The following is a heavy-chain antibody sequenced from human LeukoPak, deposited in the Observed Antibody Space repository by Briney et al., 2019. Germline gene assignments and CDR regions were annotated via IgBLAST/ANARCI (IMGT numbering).Heavy chain of an antibody. V-gene: IGHV4-39*02. Sequence: SETLSLTCTVPGGSISSSSYFWGWIRQPPGKGLEWIGGIYYTGSTYYNPSLKSRVTISVDTSKNQFSLKLSSVTAADTAVYYCARDDTAMVDYWGQGTLVTVSS. CDR1: GGSISSSSYF. D-gene: IGHD5-18*01. CDR2: IYYTGST. J-gene: IGHJ4*02. CDR3: ARDDTAMVDY.